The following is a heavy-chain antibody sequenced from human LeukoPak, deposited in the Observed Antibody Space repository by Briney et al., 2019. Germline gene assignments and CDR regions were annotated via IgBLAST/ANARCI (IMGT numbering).Heavy chain of an antibody. CDR1: DYSISGDHY. CDR3: ARGPPNGYDDSSDYYVPACFDY. D-gene: IGHD3-22*01. CDR2: IYDSGIT. Sequence: SETLSLTCTVSDYSISGDHYWGWIRQPPGKGLEWIGSIYDSGITYYNPSLKSRVTISVDTSKNHFSLKLTSVTAADTALYYCARGPPNGYDDSSDYYVPACFDYWGQGTLVTVSS. V-gene: IGHV4-38-2*02. J-gene: IGHJ4*02.